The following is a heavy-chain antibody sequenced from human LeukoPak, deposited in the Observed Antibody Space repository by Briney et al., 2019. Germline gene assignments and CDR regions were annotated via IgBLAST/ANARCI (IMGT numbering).Heavy chain of an antibody. Sequence: GGSLRLSCAASGFTFSSYWMSWVRQAPGKGLEWVANIRQDGSEKYYVDSVKGRFTISRDNARNSLYLQMNSLRAEDTAVYYCATHGGYCSGGSCYTVHWGQGTLVTVSS. D-gene: IGHD2-15*01. CDR2: IRQDGSEK. J-gene: IGHJ4*02. V-gene: IGHV3-7*01. CDR1: GFTFSSYW. CDR3: ATHGGYCSGGSCYTVH.